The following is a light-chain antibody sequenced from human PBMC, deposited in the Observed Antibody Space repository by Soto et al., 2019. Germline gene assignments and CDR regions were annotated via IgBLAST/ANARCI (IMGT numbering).Light chain of an antibody. CDR2: GSS. CDR3: QHYNSYSEA. V-gene: IGKV1-5*01. Sequence: DIQMTQSPSTLSASVGDRITITCRASQSISSWVAWYQQKPGEAPNLLIYGSSSLLSGVPSRFSGTRSGTDFTLTISSLQPEDFATYYCQHYNSYSEAFGQGTKVDIK. CDR1: QSISSW. J-gene: IGKJ1*01.